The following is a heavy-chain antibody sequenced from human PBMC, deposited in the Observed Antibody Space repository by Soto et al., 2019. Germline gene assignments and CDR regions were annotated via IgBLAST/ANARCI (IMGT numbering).Heavy chain of an antibody. CDR3: ARGQWLQRSEY. V-gene: IGHV4-34*01. CDR2: INHSGNI. J-gene: IGHJ4*02. D-gene: IGHD6-19*01. Sequence: QVQLQQWGAGLLKPSETLSLTCGVYAESFSGYFWNWIRQPPGKGLEWIGEINHSGNINYNPSLRSRVTTSLDTSKNQFSLNLSSVTAADTAVYYCARGQWLQRSEYWGQGTLVTVSS. CDR1: AESFSGYF.